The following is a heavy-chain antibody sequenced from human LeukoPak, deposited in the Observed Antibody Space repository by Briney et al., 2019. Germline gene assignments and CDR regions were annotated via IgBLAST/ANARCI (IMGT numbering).Heavy chain of an antibody. CDR3: THLGWFDP. Sequence: PGGSLRLSCAASGFSLSTFWMHWVRQAPGKGLVWVSRIDYDGTTTTYADSAKGRFTISRDNAKNTLYLQMNSLRAEDTAVYYCTHLGWFDPWGQGTLVTVSS. J-gene: IGHJ5*02. V-gene: IGHV3-74*01. CDR2: IDYDGTTT. CDR1: GFSLSTFW.